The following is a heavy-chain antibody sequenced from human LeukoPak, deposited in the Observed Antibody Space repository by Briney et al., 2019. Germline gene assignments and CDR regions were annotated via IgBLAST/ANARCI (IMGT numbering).Heavy chain of an antibody. CDR2: IKQDGGEK. J-gene: IGHJ4*02. D-gene: IGHD3-22*01. CDR1: GFTFSSYW. V-gene: IGHV3-7*04. CDR3: ARDKYFDSTTYYPRFDY. Sequence: PGGTLRLSCAASGFTFSSYWMSWVRQAPGKGLEWLANIKQDGGEKYYVDSVKGRFTISRDNAKTSLYLQMTSLRAEDTAVYYCARDKYFDSTTYYPRFDYWGQGILVTVSS.